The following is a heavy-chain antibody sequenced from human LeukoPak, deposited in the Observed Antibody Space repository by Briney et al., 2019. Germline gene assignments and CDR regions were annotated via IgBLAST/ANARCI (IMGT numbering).Heavy chain of an antibody. Sequence: HGESLKISCKGSGYSFTSYWIGWVRQMPGKGLEWMGIIYPGDSDTRYSPSFQGQVTISADKSISTAYLQWSSLKASDTAMYYCARRVVSGTTGAYYFDYWGQGTLVTVSS. CDR2: IYPGDSDT. CDR3: ARRVVSGTTGAYYFDY. CDR1: GYSFTSYW. D-gene: IGHD1-7*01. J-gene: IGHJ4*02. V-gene: IGHV5-51*01.